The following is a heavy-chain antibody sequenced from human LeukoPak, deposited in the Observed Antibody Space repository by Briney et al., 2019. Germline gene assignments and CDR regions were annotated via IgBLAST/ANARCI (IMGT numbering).Heavy chain of an antibody. CDR3: ARLATGGVYYFDY. CDR2: INHSGST. D-gene: IGHD5-24*01. CDR1: GGSFSGYY. V-gene: IGHV4-34*01. Sequence: SETLSLTCAVYGGSFSGYYWSWIRQPPGKGLEWIGEINHSGSTNYNPSLKSRVTISVDTSKNQFSLKLSSVTSADTAVYYCARLATGGVYYFDYWGQGTLVTVSS. J-gene: IGHJ4*02.